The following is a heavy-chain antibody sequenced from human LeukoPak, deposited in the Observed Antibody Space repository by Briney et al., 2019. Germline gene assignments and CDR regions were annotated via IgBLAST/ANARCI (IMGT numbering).Heavy chain of an antibody. V-gene: IGHV3-23*01. CDR3: AKIYDYVWGGDHEKYFQH. CDR2: VSGSDDST. Sequence: GESLRLSCAASGFTFSTYAMSWVRHAPRKGLELVSVVSGSDDSTYYADSVKGRFIISRDNSKNTLYLQMNSLRDEDTAVYYCAKIYDYVWGGDHEKYFQHWGQGTLVTVSS. CDR1: GFTFSTYA. J-gene: IGHJ1*01. D-gene: IGHD3-16*01.